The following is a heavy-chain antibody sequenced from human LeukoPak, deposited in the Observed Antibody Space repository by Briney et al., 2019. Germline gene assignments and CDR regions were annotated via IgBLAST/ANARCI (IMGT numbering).Heavy chain of an antibody. V-gene: IGHV1-2*02. CDR2: INPNSGGT. CDR3: ASLYISGWLTHAFDV. D-gene: IGHD6-19*01. Sequence: GASVKVCCKASGYTFTGYYMHWVRQAPGQGLEWMGWINPNSGGTNYAQKFQGRVTMTRDTSISTAYMELSRLRSDDTAVYYCASLYISGWLTHAFDVWGQGTMVTVS. CDR1: GYTFTGYY. J-gene: IGHJ3*01.